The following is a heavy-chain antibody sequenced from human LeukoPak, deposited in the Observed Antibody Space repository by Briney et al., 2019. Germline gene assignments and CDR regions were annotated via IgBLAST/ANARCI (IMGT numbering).Heavy chain of an antibody. J-gene: IGHJ5*01. CDR2: IKGDGRHT. V-gene: IGHV3-74*01. D-gene: IGHD3-16*01. CDR1: GFTFSSYW. CDR3: VRDWDHYDFDS. Sequence: PGGSLRFSCAASGFTFSSYWMHWVRQAPGKGLVWVSRIKGDGRHTIYADSVKGRFTISRDNAKNTLYLQMKSLRAEDTAVYYCVRDWDHYDFDSWGQGTLVTVSS.